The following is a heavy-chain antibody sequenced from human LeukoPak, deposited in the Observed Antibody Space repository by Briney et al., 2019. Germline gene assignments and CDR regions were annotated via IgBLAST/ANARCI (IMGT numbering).Heavy chain of an antibody. CDR2: ISTSGGTI. D-gene: IGHD2-21*01. Sequence: QPGGSLRLSCAASGFTFSSSSMNWARQAPEKGLEWVSYISTSGGTIYYADSVKGRFTTSRDNAKNSLYLQMDSLRAEDTAVYYCARHIPFDCWGQGTLVTVSS. J-gene: IGHJ4*02. CDR1: GFTFSSSS. CDR3: ARHIPFDC. V-gene: IGHV3-48*01.